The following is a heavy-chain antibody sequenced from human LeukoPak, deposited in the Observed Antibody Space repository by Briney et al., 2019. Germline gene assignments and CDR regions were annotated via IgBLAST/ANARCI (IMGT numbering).Heavy chain of an antibody. V-gene: IGHV7-4-1*02. J-gene: IGHJ5*02. CDR3: ARDLVADHWSYNWFDP. D-gene: IGHD2-8*02. CDR2: INTNTGNP. CDR1: GYTFTSYA. Sequence: ASVRVSCKASGYTFTSYAMNWVRQAPGQGLEWMGWINTNTGNPTYAQGFTGRFVFSLDTSVSTAYLQISSLKAEDTAVYYCARDLVADHWSYNWFDPWGQGTLVTVSS.